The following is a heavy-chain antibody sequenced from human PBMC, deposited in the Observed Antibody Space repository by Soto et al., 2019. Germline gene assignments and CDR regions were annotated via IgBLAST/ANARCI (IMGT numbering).Heavy chain of an antibody. V-gene: IGHV3-23*01. D-gene: IGHD6-19*01. J-gene: IGHJ3*02. CDR3: AKDRLFGFSSGWYPVAFDI. CDR2: ISGSGGST. CDR1: GFTFSSYA. Sequence: EVQLLESGGGLVQPGGSLRLSCAASGFTFSSYAMSWVRQAPGKGLEWVSAISGSGGSTYYADSVKGRFTISRDNSKNTLYLQMNSLRAEDTAVYYCAKDRLFGFSSGWYPVAFDIWGQGTMVTVSS.